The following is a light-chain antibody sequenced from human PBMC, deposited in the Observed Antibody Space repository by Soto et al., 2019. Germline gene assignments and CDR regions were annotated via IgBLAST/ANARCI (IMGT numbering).Light chain of an antibody. V-gene: IGKV3-15*01. Sequence: VMTQSPATLSVSPGERATLSCRASESITTNLAWYQQKPGQAPRLLIYGASTRAANIPTRFSGSGSGTEFTLTISRLGPEDFAVYYCQQYGSSSLTIGGGTKVEIK. CDR3: QQYGSSSLT. J-gene: IGKJ4*01. CDR2: GAS. CDR1: ESITTN.